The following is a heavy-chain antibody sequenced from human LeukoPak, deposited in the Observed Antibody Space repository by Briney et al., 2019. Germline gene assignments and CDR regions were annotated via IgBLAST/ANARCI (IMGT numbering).Heavy chain of an antibody. CDR1: GGSISSHY. D-gene: IGHD2-21*02. Sequence: SETLSLTCTVSGGSISSHYWSWIRQPPGEGLEWSGYIYYSGSTNYNPSLKSRVTISVDTSKNQFSLKRSSVTAADTAVYYCARGYCGGDCPFDYWGQGTLVTVSS. V-gene: IGHV4-59*11. CDR2: IYYSGST. J-gene: IGHJ4*02. CDR3: ARGYCGGDCPFDY.